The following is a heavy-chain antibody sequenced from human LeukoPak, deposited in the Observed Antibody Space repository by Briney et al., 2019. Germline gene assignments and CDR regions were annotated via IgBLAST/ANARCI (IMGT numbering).Heavy chain of an antibody. CDR3: ARERMIGHYYYGMDV. J-gene: IGHJ6*02. V-gene: IGHV4-30-2*01. Sequence: PSETLSLTCAVSGGSISSGGYSWSWIRQPPGKGLEWIGYIYHSGSTNYNPSLKSRVTISVDTSKNQFSLKLSSVTAADTAVYYCARERMIGHYYYGMDVWGQGTLVTVSS. D-gene: IGHD2/OR15-2a*01. CDR2: IYHSGST. CDR1: GGSISSGGYS.